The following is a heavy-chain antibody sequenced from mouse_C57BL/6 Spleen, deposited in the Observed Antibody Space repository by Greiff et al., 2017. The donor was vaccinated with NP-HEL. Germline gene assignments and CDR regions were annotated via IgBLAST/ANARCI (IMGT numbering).Heavy chain of an antibody. CDR1: GYTFTDYE. Sequence: VQLQQSGAELVRPGASVTLSCKASGYTFTDYEMHWVKQTPVHGLEWIGAIDPETGGTAYNQKFKGKAILTADKSSSTAYMELRSLTSEDSAVYYCTRLYDGYYAWFAYWGQGTLVTVSA. CDR2: IDPETGGT. V-gene: IGHV1-15*01. CDR3: TRLYDGYYAWFAY. J-gene: IGHJ3*01. D-gene: IGHD2-3*01.